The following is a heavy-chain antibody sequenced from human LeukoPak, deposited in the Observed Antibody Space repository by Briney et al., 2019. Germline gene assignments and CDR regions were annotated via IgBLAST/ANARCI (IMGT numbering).Heavy chain of an antibody. Sequence: GGSLRLSCVASGFTFSDYWMSWVRQAPGKGLEWVANIKYDGIDKQYVDSIKGRFTISRDNAKNTLYLQMDSLRVDDTAIYYCAKFSRVQSSFWGQGTLVTVSS. CDR2: IKYDGIDK. CDR3: AKFSRVQSSF. D-gene: IGHD4/OR15-4a*01. J-gene: IGHJ4*02. CDR1: GFTFSDYW. V-gene: IGHV3-7*01.